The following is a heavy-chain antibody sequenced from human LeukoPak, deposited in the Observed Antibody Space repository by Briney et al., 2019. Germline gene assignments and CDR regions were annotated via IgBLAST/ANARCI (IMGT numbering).Heavy chain of an antibody. D-gene: IGHD6-19*01. Sequence: GGSLRLSCAVSGFSVSSFGMSWVRQAPGKGLEWISAIGLNGETTWYADSVKGRFTISRDNSKNTIYLQLTSLRAEDTAVYYCAQGFSSGWYPYWGQGSLVSVSS. J-gene: IGHJ4*02. V-gene: IGHV3-23*01. CDR2: IGLNGETT. CDR3: AQGFSSGWYPY. CDR1: GFSVSSFG.